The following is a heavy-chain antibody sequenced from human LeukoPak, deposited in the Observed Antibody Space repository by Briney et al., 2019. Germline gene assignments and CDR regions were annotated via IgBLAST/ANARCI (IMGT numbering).Heavy chain of an antibody. J-gene: IGHJ6*02. CDR2: INPNSGGT. D-gene: IGHD6-13*01. V-gene: IGHV1-2*02. CDR1: GYTFTGYY. Sequence: ASVKVSCKASGYTFTGYYMHWVRQAPGQGLEWMGWINPNSGGTNYAQKFQGRVTMTRDTSISTAYMELSRLRSDDTAVYYCARDRWQQLDPYFYYYGMDVWGQGTTVTVSS. CDR3: ARDRWQQLDPYFYYYGMDV.